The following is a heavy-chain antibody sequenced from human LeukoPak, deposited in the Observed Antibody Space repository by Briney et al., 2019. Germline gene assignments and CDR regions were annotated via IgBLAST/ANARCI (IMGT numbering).Heavy chain of an antibody. CDR3: AKLVGATLAYYYYYMDV. CDR2: ITGSGSTT. D-gene: IGHD1-26*01. Sequence: GGSLRLSCAASGFAFSNYGMNWVRQAPGKGLEWVSGITGSGSTTYYADSVKGRFTISRDNSKNTLYLQMNSLRAEDTAVYYCAKLVGATLAYYYYYMDVWGQGTLVTVSS. CDR1: GFAFSNYG. J-gene: IGHJ6*03. V-gene: IGHV3-23*01.